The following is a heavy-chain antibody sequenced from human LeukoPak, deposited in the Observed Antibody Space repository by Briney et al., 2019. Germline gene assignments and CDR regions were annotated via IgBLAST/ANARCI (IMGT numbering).Heavy chain of an antibody. D-gene: IGHD3-10*01. CDR2: ISSSSSYK. CDR1: GFTFSSYS. CDR3: ARDRGVRGGAVNWFDP. V-gene: IGHV3-21*01. J-gene: IGHJ5*02. Sequence: GGSLRLSCAASGFTFSSYSMNWVRQAPGKGLEWVSSISSSSSYKYYADSLKGRFTISRDNAKNSLYLQMNSLRAEDTAVYYCARDRGVRGGAVNWFDPWGQGTLVTVSS.